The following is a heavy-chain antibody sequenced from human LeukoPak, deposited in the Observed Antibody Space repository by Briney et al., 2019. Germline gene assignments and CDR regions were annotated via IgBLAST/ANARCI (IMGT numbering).Heavy chain of an antibody. CDR2: IYSSGST. D-gene: IGHD3-16*01. CDR3: ARHPLSWGTASFDC. Sequence: PSETLSLTCTVSGGSINSYYWSWIRQPPGKGLEWIGYIYSSGSTNYSPSLKSRDTISVDTSKNQFSLRLSSVTAADTAVYYCARHPLSWGTASFDCWGQGTLVTVSS. V-gene: IGHV4-59*08. J-gene: IGHJ4*02. CDR1: GGSINSYY.